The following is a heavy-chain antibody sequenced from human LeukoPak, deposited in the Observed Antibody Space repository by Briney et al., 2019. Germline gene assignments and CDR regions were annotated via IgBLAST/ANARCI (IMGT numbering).Heavy chain of an antibody. D-gene: IGHD2-15*01. V-gene: IGHV4-30-4*01. J-gene: IGHJ4*02. CDR3: ARGELLYDY. CDR2: IHYSGST. CDR1: GGSFSSGDYY. Sequence: SQTLSLTCTASGGSFSSGDYYCSWIRQPPGKGLEWIGYIHYSGSTFYNPSLKSRVTISVDTSKNQFSLKLNSVTAADTAVYYCARGELLYDYWGQGTLVTVSS.